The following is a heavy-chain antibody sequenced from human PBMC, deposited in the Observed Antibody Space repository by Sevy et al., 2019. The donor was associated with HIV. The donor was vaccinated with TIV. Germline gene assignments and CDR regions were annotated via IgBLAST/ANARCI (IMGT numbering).Heavy chain of an antibody. CDR1: GGSISSGGYS. CDR2: IYHTGNT. Sequence: SETLSLTCAVSGGSISSGGYSWSWIRQPPGKGLEWIGYIYHTGNTYYNPSLKSRVTISLDRSKKQFSLKLSAVTAADTVVYYCARAAARVTTVTHFDYWGQGTLVTVSS. V-gene: IGHV4-30-2*01. CDR3: ARAAARVTTVTHFDY. J-gene: IGHJ4*02. D-gene: IGHD4-17*01.